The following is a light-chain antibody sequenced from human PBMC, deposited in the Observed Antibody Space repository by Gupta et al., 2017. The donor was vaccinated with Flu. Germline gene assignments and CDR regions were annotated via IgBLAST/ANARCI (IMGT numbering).Light chain of an antibody. CDR2: GKN. V-gene: IGLV3-19*01. CDR1: TLKAYS. J-gene: IGLJ2*01. CDR3: NSRDSSGKHLE. Sequence: SSELTQDPAVAVALGQTVRVSCQGDTLKAYSATWFQQRPGQAPVLVMYGKNKRPSGIPDRFSGSSSGNTASLIITGAQAEDEADYYCACNSRDSSGKHLEFAGGTRLTVL.